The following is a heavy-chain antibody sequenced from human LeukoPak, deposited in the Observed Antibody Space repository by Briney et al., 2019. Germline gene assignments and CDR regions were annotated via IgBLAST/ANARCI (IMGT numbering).Heavy chain of an antibody. CDR2: MSPNSGDT. D-gene: IGHD6-13*01. V-gene: IGHV1-8*01. Sequence: ASVKVSCKASGYTFTSYDFNWVRQATGQRPEWMGWMSPNSGDTGYAQKSQDRVTMTRNTSISTAYMELSSLRSDDTAVYYCAREGSSSWYKEYYFDYWGQGTLVTVSS. CDR1: GYTFTSYD. CDR3: AREGSSSWYKEYYFDY. J-gene: IGHJ4*02.